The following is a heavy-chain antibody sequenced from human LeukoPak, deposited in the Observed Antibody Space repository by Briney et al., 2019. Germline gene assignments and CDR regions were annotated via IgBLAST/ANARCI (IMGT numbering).Heavy chain of an antibody. D-gene: IGHD6-19*01. CDR1: GFTVSSYE. CDR2: ISSSSNAI. CDR3: ASGSAVAGLGY. J-gene: IGHJ4*02. V-gene: IGHV3-48*03. Sequence: RGSRRLSCAASGFTVSSYEMNWVRQAPGKGLEWVSYISSSSNAIYYANAVKGRFTISRDNAKNSVYLQMNSLRAEDTAVYYCASGSAVAGLGYWGQGTLVTVSS.